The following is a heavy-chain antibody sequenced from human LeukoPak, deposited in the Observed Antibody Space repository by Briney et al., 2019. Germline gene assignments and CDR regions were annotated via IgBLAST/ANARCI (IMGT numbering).Heavy chain of an antibody. Sequence: SETLSLTCTVSGYSISSGYYWGWIRQPPGKGLEWIGSIYHSGSTCYNPSLKSRVTISVDTSKNQFSLKLSSVTAADTAVYYCALFSSGWYRVYWGQGTLVTVSS. J-gene: IGHJ4*02. CDR1: GYSISSGYY. CDR3: ALFSSGWYRVY. D-gene: IGHD6-19*01. V-gene: IGHV4-38-2*02. CDR2: IYHSGST.